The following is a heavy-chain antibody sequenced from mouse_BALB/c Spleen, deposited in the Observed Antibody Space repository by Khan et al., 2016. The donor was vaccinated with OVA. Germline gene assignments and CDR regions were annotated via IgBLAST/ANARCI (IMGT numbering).Heavy chain of an antibody. CDR3: ARPPYCSYTLDY. D-gene: IGHD2-12*01. CDR2: INTYTGEP. Sequence: QIQLVQSGPELKKPGETVKISCKASGYTFTNYGMNWVKQSPGKALKWMGWINTYTGEPTYADDFKGRFASSLETSASTAYLQINNLKNEDTATYFCARPPYCSYTLDYWGQGTSVTVSS. CDR1: GYTFTNYG. J-gene: IGHJ4*01. V-gene: IGHV9-3-1*01.